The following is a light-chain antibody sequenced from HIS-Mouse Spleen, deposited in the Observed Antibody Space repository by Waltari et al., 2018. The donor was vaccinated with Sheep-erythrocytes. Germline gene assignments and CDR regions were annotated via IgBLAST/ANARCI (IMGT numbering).Light chain of an antibody. J-gene: IGLJ1*01. CDR3: CSYAGSYNHV. Sequence: QSALTQPRSVSGSPGQSVTISCTGTSSDVGGHNYVSWYQQHPGKAPKLMIYDVSKRPSGVPDRFSGSKSGNTAALTISVLQAEDEADYYCCSYAGSYNHVFATGTKVTVL. CDR2: DVS. CDR1: SSDVGGHNY. V-gene: IGLV2-11*01.